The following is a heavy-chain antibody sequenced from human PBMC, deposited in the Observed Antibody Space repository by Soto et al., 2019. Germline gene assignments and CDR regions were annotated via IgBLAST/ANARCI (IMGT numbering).Heavy chain of an antibody. V-gene: IGHV3-48*02. CDR2: ISSSSSTI. Sequence: GSLRLSCAASGFTFSSYSMNWVRQAPGKGLEWVSYISSSSSTIYYADSVKGRFTISRDNAKNSLYLQMNSLRDEDTAVYYCARNPTDILTGYYNNSGYYGMDVWGQGTTVTVSS. CDR1: GFTFSSYS. CDR3: ARNPTDILTGYYNNSGYYGMDV. D-gene: IGHD3-9*01. J-gene: IGHJ6*02.